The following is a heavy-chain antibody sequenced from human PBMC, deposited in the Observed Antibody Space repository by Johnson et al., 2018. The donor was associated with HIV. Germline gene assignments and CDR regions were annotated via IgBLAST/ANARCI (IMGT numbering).Heavy chain of an antibody. Sequence: QVQLVESGGGVVQPGRSLRLSCAVSGFTFSSYPMHWVRQAPGKGLEWVAVISSDGSKKYYVDSVKGRFTISRDNSKDTLYLQMTSLRTEDTAVYYCARGDWLTVITSPDAFDIWGQGTMVTVSS. CDR1: GFTFSSYP. J-gene: IGHJ3*02. CDR3: ARGDWLTVITSPDAFDI. CDR2: ISSDGSKK. D-gene: IGHD4-23*01. V-gene: IGHV3-30*04.